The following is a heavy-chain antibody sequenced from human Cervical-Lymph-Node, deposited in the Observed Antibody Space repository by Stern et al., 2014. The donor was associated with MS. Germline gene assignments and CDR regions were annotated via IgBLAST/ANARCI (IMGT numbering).Heavy chain of an antibody. V-gene: IGHV1-69*09. CDR3: ARGVVSNRAAATLHNLFDP. D-gene: IGHD2-15*01. Sequence: VQLVESGAEVKKPGSSMNVSCKTSGGTFSSSYAITWMRQAPGQRLERMGRIIPILGLANYAQKFQGRFTIPADTSTSTTYMELSSLRSEDTAVYYCARGVVSNRAAATLHNLFDPWGQGTLVTVSS. CDR2: IIPILGLA. CDR1: GGTFSSSYA. J-gene: IGHJ5*02.